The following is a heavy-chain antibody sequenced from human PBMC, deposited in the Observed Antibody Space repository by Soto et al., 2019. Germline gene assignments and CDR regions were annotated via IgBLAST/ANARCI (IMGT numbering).Heavy chain of an antibody. D-gene: IGHD6-19*01. V-gene: IGHV1-3*01. CDR1: GYTFTSYA. Sequence: ASVKVYCKASGYTFTSYAMHWVGQAPGQRLEWMGWINAGNGNTKYSQKFQGRVTITRDTSASTAYMELSSLRSEDTAVYYCARETGYSSGWRQDYWGQGTLVTVSS. CDR3: ARETGYSSGWRQDY. CDR2: INAGNGNT. J-gene: IGHJ4*02.